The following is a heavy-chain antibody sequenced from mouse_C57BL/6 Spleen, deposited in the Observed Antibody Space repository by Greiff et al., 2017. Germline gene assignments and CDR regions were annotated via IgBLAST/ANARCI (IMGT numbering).Heavy chain of an antibody. D-gene: IGHD1-1*01. V-gene: IGHV5-12*01. CDR1: GFTFSDYY. CDR2: ISNGGGST. CDR3: ARHDFYYGSSWGFAY. Sequence: EVKLVESGGGLVQPGGSLKLSCAASGFTFSDYYMYWVRQTPEKRLEWVAYISNGGGSTYYPDTVKGRFTISRDNAKNTLYLQMSRLKSEDTAMYYCARHDFYYGSSWGFAYWGQGTLVTVSA. J-gene: IGHJ3*01.